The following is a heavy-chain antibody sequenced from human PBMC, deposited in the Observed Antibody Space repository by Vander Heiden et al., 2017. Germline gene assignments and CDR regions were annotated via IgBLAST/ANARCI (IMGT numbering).Heavy chain of an antibody. CDR2: ISYDGSNK. Sequence: QVQLVESGGGVVQPGRSLRLSCAASGFTFSSSGMHWVRQAPGKGLEWVAVISYDGSNKYYADSVKGRFTISRDNSKNTLYLQMNSLRAEDTAVYYCAKEYYYYGMDVWGQGTTVTVSS. V-gene: IGHV3-30*18. CDR1: GFTFSSSG. CDR3: AKEYYYYGMDV. J-gene: IGHJ6*02.